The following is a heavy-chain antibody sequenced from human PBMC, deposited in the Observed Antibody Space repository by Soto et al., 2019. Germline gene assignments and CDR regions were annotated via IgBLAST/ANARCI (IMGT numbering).Heavy chain of an antibody. CDR2: IDCSGST. V-gene: IGHV4-39*01. Sequence: LXRTCTVSCGSISSRSYYWGWIRQPPGKGLEWVGSIDCSGSTYYNPSLKSRVTIPVDPSNNQVSLKLSSVTAVDTAVYYCARIYSGSDSRYFTYWGQGTLVPVSS. J-gene: IGHJ4*02. D-gene: IGHD5-12*01. CDR1: CGSISSRSYY. CDR3: ARIYSGSDSRYFTY.